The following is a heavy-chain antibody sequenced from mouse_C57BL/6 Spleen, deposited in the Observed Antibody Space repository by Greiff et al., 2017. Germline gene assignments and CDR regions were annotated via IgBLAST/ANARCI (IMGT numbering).Heavy chain of an antibody. CDR1: GFSLTSSG. J-gene: IGHJ4*01. CDR2: LCGGGST. V-gene: IGHV2-9*01. CDR3: AITTVVAHYAMDY. D-gene: IGHD1-1*01. Sequence: VQLQQSGPGLVAPSQSLSITCTVSGFSLTSSGVDWVRQPPGKGLEWLGVLCGGGSTNYNSALMSRLSISKDNSKSQVFLKMNSLQTDDTAMYDCAITTVVAHYAMDYWGQGTSVTVSS.